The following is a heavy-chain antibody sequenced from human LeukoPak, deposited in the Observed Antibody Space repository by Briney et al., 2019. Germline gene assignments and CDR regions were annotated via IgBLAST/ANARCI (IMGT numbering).Heavy chain of an antibody. CDR2: TSSSSSYI. Sequence: PGGSLRLSCAASGFAFSSYSMSWVRQAPGKGLEWVSFTSSSSSYIYYAESVKGRFTISRDNAKNSLYLQMNSLRAEDTAVYYCIRDLFDDYSLDYWGQGALVTVSS. D-gene: IGHD3-16*01. CDR3: IRDLFDDYSLDY. CDR1: GFAFSSYS. J-gene: IGHJ4*02. V-gene: IGHV3-21*01.